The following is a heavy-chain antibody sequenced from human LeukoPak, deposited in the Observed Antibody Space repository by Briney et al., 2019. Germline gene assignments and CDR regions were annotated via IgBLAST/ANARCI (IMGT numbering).Heavy chain of an antibody. Sequence: SQTLSLTCTVSGGSISSGDYYWSWIRQPPGTGLEWIGYIYYSGSTYYNPSLKSRVTVSVDTSKNQFSLKLNSVTAADTDVYYCAREVPWVWNFDLWGRGTLVTVSS. J-gene: IGHJ2*01. CDR3: AREVPWVWNFDL. V-gene: IGHV4-30-4*01. CDR2: IYYSGST. CDR1: GGSISSGDYY. D-gene: IGHD1-26*01.